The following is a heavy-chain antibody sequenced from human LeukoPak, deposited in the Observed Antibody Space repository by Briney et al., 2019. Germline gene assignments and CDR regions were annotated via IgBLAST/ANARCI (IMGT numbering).Heavy chain of an antibody. J-gene: IGHJ2*01. Sequence: SQTLSLTCTVSGGSISSGGYSWSWIRQPPGKGLEWIGYIYHSGSTYYNPSLKSRVTISVDRSKNQFSLKLSSVTAADTAVYYCARAGCSGGSCYSRYFDLWGRGTLVTVSS. CDR1: GGSISSGGYS. CDR2: IYHSGST. D-gene: IGHD2-15*01. CDR3: ARAGCSGGSCYSRYFDL. V-gene: IGHV4-30-2*01.